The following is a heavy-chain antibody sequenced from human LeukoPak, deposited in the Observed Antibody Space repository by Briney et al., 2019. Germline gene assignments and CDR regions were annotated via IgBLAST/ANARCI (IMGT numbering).Heavy chain of an antibody. CDR2: INPSGGST. D-gene: IGHD6-13*01. Sequence: ASVKVSCKASGYTFTSYYMHWVRQAPGQGLEWMGIINPSGGSTSYAQKFQGRVTMTRDTSTSTVYMELSSLRSEDTAVYYCARGLAAAGWVEGYYNWFDPWGQGTLVTVSS. J-gene: IGHJ5*02. V-gene: IGHV1-46*01. CDR1: GYTFTSYY. CDR3: ARGLAAAGWVEGYYNWFDP.